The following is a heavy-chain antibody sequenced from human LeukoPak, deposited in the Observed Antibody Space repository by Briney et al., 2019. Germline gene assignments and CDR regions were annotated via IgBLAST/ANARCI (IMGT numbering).Heavy chain of an antibody. V-gene: IGHV4-39*01. CDR1: GGSISSSSYY. D-gene: IGHD6-13*01. Sequence: SETLSLTCTVSGGSISSSSYYWGWIRQPPGKGLEWIGEINHGGSTNYNPSLKSRVTISVDTSKNQFSLKLSSVTAADTAVYYCARLDDRAARIGVGHSSSWSSRRGFDYWGQGTLVTVSS. CDR2: INHGGST. CDR3: ARLDDRAARIGVGHSSSWSSRRGFDY. J-gene: IGHJ4*02.